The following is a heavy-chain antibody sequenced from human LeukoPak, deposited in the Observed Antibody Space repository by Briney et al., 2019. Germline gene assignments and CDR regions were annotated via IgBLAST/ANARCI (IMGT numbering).Heavy chain of an antibody. D-gene: IGHD2/OR15-2a*01. Sequence: GGSLRLSCAASGFTFSSYWMHWVRQIPGKGLVWVPRINSEGSSTNYADSVKGRFTISRDNAKNTLYLQMNSLRAEDTAVYYCARDAKPDSKTTSPNYWGQGTLVTVSS. V-gene: IGHV3-74*01. CDR1: GFTFSSYW. CDR2: INSEGSST. J-gene: IGHJ4*02. CDR3: ARDAKPDSKTTSPNY.